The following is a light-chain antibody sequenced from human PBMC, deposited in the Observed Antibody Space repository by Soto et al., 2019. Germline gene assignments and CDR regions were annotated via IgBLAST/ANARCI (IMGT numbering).Light chain of an antibody. Sequence: AIQMTQSPSSLSASVGDRVTITCRASQGIRNDLGWYQQKPGKAPKLLIYAASSLQSGVPSRFSGSGSGTDFTLTISSLQPEDFVTYYCLQDYNYRLTFGGGTKVEIK. CDR3: LQDYNYRLT. V-gene: IGKV1-6*01. J-gene: IGKJ4*01. CDR1: QGIRND. CDR2: AAS.